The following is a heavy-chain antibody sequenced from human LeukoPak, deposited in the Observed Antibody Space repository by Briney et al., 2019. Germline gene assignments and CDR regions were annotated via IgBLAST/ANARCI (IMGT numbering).Heavy chain of an antibody. J-gene: IGHJ4*02. Sequence: SETLSLTCTVSGGSISGSTYHWGWIRQAPGKGLEWIASIYYSGSIYYNPSLKSRVTISVDTSKNQFSMKLSSVTAADTAVFYCARLGDTHFDSWGQGTLVTVSS. CDR1: GGSISGSTYH. V-gene: IGHV4-39*01. D-gene: IGHD3-16*01. CDR2: IYYSGSI. CDR3: ARLGDTHFDS.